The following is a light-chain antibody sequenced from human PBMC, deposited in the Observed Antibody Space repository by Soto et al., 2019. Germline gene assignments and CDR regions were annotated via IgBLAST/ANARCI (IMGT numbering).Light chain of an antibody. CDR1: QGVSSN. J-gene: IGKJ1*01. Sequence: ETVMTQSPATLSVSPGEGATLSCRASQGVSSNLAWYQQKPGQAPRLRIYGASTRATGIPARFSGSGSGTEFTLTISSLQSEDFAFYYCQQYNTWPRTFGQGTKVEIK. CDR2: GAS. V-gene: IGKV3-15*01. CDR3: QQYNTWPRT.